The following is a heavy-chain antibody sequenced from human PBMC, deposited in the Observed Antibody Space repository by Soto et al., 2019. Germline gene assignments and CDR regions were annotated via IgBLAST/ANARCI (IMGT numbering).Heavy chain of an antibody. CDR1: GFTFSSYA. CDR2: ISYDGSNK. V-gene: IGHV3-30-3*01. Sequence: QVQLVESGGGLVKPGGSLRLSCAASGFTFSSYAMHWVRQAPGKGLEWVAVISYDGSNKYYADSVKGRFTISRDNSKNTLYLQMNSLRAEDTAVYYCARVPLRFVVVVAAPLVYWGQGTLVTVSS. J-gene: IGHJ4*02. D-gene: IGHD2-15*01. CDR3: ARVPLRFVVVVAAPLVY.